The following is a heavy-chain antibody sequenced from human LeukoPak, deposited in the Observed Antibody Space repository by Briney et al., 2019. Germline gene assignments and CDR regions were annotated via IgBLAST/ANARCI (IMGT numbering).Heavy chain of an antibody. CDR3: AKDLLMSVDEGTDY. D-gene: IGHD2/OR15-2a*01. J-gene: IGHJ4*02. CDR2: ISGSGGST. CDR1: GFTFSSYA. V-gene: IGHV3-23*01. Sequence: GGSLRLSCAASGFTFSSYAMSWVRQAPGKGLEWVSAISGSGGSTYYADSVKGRFTISRDNSKNTLYLQMNSLRAEDTAVYYCAKDLLMSVDEGTDYCGQGTLVTVSS.